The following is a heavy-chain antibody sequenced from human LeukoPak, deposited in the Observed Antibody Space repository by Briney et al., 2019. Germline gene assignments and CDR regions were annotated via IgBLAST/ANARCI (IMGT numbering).Heavy chain of an antibody. V-gene: IGHV3-20*01. CDR3: ARHRCSSTTCSFDS. J-gene: IGHJ4*02. Sequence: GESLRLSCAASGFTFNNYAMTWVRQTPGKGPEWVSLISWKGDTTAYAESVRGRFTISRDNAKNSLYLHMNSLRPEDTAFYHCARHRCSSTTCSFDSWGQGSLVTVSS. CDR1: GFTFNNYA. D-gene: IGHD2-2*01. CDR2: ISWKGDTT.